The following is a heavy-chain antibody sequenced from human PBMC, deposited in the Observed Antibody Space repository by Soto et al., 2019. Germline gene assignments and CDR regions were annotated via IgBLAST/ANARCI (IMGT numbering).Heavy chain of an antibody. D-gene: IGHD3-3*01. V-gene: IGHV1-2*04. J-gene: IGHJ6*02. Sequence: QVQLVQSGAEVKKPGASVKVSCKASGYTFTGYYMHWVRQAPGQGLEWMGWINPNSGGTNYAQKFQGWGTMTRDTSISTAYMELSRLRSDDTAVYYCARERGFLGVYYYYYGMDVWGQGTTVTVSS. CDR1: GYTFTGYY. CDR2: INPNSGGT. CDR3: ARERGFLGVYYYYYGMDV.